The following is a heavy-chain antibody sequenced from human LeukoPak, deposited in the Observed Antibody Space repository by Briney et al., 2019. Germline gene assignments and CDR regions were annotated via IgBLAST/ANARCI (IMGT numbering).Heavy chain of an antibody. J-gene: IGHJ5*02. CDR3: ARQSEQQLVSDWFDP. CDR1: GGSISSSSYY. Sequence: SETLSLTCTVSGGSISSSSYYWAWIRQPPGKGLEWIGSIYYSGSTYYNPSLKSRVTISVDTSKNQFSLKLSSVTAADTAVYYCARQSEQQLVSDWFDPWGQGTLVTVSS. D-gene: IGHD6-13*01. CDR2: IYYSGST. V-gene: IGHV4-39*01.